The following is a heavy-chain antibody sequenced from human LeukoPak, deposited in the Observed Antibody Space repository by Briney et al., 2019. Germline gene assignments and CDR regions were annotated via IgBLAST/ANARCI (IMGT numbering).Heavy chain of an antibody. J-gene: IGHJ4*02. CDR3: ARLGLESCGDYPGYFDY. V-gene: IGHV4-59*08. CDR2: IYYSGST. CDR1: GGSISSYY. Sequence: PSETLSLTCTVSGGSISSYYWSWIRQPPGKGLEWIGYIYYSGSTNYNPSLKSRVTISVDTSKNQFSLKLSSVTAADTAVYYCARLGLESCGDYPGYFDYWGQGTLVTVSS. D-gene: IGHD4-17*01.